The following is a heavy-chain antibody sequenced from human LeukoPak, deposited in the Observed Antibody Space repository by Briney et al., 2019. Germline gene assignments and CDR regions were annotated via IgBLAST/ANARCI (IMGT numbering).Heavy chain of an antibody. D-gene: IGHD2-2*01. CDR3: ARGFMGYCTSTNCYYDS. CDR2: INVYNGNT. CDR1: GYTFTSHG. Sequence: ASVNVSCKASGYTFTSHGITWVRQAPGQGLEWMGWINVYNGNTNYAQKLQGRVTMTADTSTSTAYMELRSLTSDDTAVYYCARGFMGYCTSTNCYYDSWGQGTLVTVSS. J-gene: IGHJ4*02. V-gene: IGHV1-18*01.